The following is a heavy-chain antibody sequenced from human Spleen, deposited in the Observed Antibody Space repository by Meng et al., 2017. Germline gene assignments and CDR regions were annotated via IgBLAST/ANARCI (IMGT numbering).Heavy chain of an antibody. CDR3: ARDRHYDVSTGYGWFDP. J-gene: IGHJ5*02. D-gene: IGHD3-9*01. CDR1: GGSIRSRNHY. Sequence: QVQLQESGPGLVKPSQTLSPTCTVSGGSIRSRNHYWSWVRQYPGKGLEWIGSIFYTGSAYYNPSLKSRVYISIDTSKNQFSLKLNSVTAADTAVYYCARDRHYDVSTGYGWFDPWGQGTLVTVSS. V-gene: IGHV4-31*03. CDR2: IFYTGSA.